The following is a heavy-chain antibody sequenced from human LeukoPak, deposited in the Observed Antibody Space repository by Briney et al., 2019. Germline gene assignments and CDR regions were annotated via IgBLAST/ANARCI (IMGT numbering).Heavy chain of an antibody. V-gene: IGHV4-4*07. Sequence: PSETLSLTCTVSGGSINSYSWSWIRQPAGKGLEWIGLIYTSGSTNYNPSLKSRVTMSIDTSKNQFSLRLNSVTPEDTAVYYCARDMSKTYYYYYGMDVWGQGTTVTVSS. J-gene: IGHJ6*02. CDR2: IYTSGST. CDR3: ARDMSKTYYYYYGMDV. D-gene: IGHD3-16*01. CDR1: GGSINSYS.